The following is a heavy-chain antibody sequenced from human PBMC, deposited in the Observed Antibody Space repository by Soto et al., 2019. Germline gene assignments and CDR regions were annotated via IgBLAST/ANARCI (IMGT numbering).Heavy chain of an antibody. Sequence: QVTLKESGPVLVKPTETLTLTCSVSGFSLTNGRMGVSWIRQPPGKALEWLAHFFSDAERSYSTSMQSRLNMYKDSSGRQVDLTMTNMAPADTATYFCARMDGDYNYYGLDVWGHGIAVTVSS. J-gene: IGHJ6*02. V-gene: IGHV2-26*01. CDR1: GFSLTNGRMG. D-gene: IGHD4-17*01. CDR2: FFSDAER. CDR3: ARMDGDYNYYGLDV.